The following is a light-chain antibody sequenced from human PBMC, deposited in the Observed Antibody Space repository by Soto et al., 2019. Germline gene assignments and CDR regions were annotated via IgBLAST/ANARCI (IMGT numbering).Light chain of an antibody. CDR1: QSVSSD. Sequence: IVMTQSPATLSVSPGEGATLSCRASQSVSSDLAWYQQKAGQAPRLLIYGASTGVAGIPGRFSGSGSGTEFTLTISGLQSEDFAVYYCQQYNMWLPGGPFGQRTKVDIX. CDR3: QQYNMWLPGGP. V-gene: IGKV3-15*01. J-gene: IGKJ1*01. CDR2: GAS.